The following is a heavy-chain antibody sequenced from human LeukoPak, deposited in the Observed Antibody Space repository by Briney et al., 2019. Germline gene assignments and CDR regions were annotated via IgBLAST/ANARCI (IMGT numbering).Heavy chain of an antibody. CDR1: GASIRAYY. CDR2: IDTSGDT. Sequence: SETLSLTCTVSGASIRAYYWSWIRQPAGGGLEWIGRIDTSGDTNYNASLKSRVTMSVDTSKNQFSLKLSSVTAADTAVYYCARSLSGGSHYYYYMDVWGKGTTVSVSS. CDR3: ARSLSGGSHYYYYMDV. V-gene: IGHV4-4*07. D-gene: IGHD2-15*01. J-gene: IGHJ6*03.